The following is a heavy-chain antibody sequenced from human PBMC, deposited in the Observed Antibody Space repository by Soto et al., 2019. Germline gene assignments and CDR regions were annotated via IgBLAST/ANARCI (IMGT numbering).Heavy chain of an antibody. CDR1: GFTFSSYG. CDR2: ISYDGSNK. V-gene: IGHV3-30*18. J-gene: IGHJ4*02. Sequence: QVQLVESGGGVVQPGRSLRLSCAASGFTFSSYGMHWVRQAPGKGLEWVAVISYDGSNKYYADSVKGRFTISRDNSKNALYLQMNSLRAEDTAVYYCAKDRGYSYRAGFDFLGQGTLVTVSS. CDR3: AKDRGYSYRAGFDF. D-gene: IGHD5-18*01.